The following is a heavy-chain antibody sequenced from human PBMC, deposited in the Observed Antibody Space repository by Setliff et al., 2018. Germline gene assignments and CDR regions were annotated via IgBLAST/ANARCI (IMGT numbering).Heavy chain of an antibody. CDR3: ARDNTMVGATDY. CDR2: INHRGST. J-gene: IGHJ4*02. Sequence: PGGSLRLSCAALGFTLSPYAMSWVRQAPGKGLEWIEEINHRGSTNYSPSLRSRVTMSVDTSKKQLSLKLSTVTAADTAVYYCARDNTMVGATDYWGLGTLVTVSS. CDR1: GFTLSPYA. V-gene: IGHV4-34*01. D-gene: IGHD1-26*01.